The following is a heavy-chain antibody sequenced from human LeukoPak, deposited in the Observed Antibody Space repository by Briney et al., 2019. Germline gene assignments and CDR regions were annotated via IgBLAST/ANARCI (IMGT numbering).Heavy chain of an antibody. CDR1: GGSISSSSYY. D-gene: IGHD2-21*01. CDR2: IYYSGST. V-gene: IGHV4-61*05. J-gene: IGHJ5*02. CDR3: ARGGGGYPPYL. Sequence: SETLSLTCTVSGGSISSSSYYWGWIRQPPGKGLEWIGYIYYSGSTNYNPSLKSRVTISVDTSKNQFSLKLSSVTAADTAVYYCARGGGGYPPYLWGQGTLVTVSS.